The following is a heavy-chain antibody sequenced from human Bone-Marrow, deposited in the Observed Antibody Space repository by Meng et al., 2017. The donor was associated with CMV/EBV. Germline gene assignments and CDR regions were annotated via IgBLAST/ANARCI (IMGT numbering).Heavy chain of an antibody. V-gene: IGHV1-46*01. CDR2: INPSGGST. J-gene: IGHJ1*01. CDR1: GYTFTSYY. CDR3: AIPPWNGLVVPATGGYFQH. Sequence: ASVKVSCKASGYTFTSYYMHWVRQAPGQGLEWMGIINPSGGSTSYAQKFQGRVTMTRDTSTSTVYMELSSLRSEDTAVYYCAIPPWNGLVVPATGGYFQHWGQGTLVTVSS. D-gene: IGHD2-2*01.